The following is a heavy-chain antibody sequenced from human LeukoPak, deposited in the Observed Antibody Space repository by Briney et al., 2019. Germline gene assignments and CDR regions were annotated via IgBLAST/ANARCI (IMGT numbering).Heavy chain of an antibody. J-gene: IGHJ4*02. D-gene: IGHD5-24*01. CDR1: GFTFSGSA. CDR2: IRSKANSYAT. CDR3: ARTGERWLQLYFDY. Sequence: GGSLRLSCAASGFTFSGSAMHWVRQASGKGLEWVGRIRSKANSYATAYAASVKGRFTISRDNSKNTLYLQMNSLRDEDTAVYYCARTGERWLQLYFDYWGQGTLVTVST. V-gene: IGHV3-73*01.